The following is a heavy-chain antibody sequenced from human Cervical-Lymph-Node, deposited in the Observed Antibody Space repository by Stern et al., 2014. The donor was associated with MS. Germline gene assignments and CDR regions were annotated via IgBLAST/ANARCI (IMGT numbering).Heavy chain of an antibody. D-gene: IGHD6-13*01. CDR3: ALSSETSDRWYSLGYDL. Sequence: VQLGESGAEVTKPGSSVKVSFKASGGTFSKFPSSWVRQAPGQGLEWIGGLLPVFGTPTYAQEFRGRVTITADVSTSAVYMELSSLRSDDTAVYYCALSSETSDRWYSLGYDLWGQGTLVTVSS. CDR1: GGTFSKFP. CDR2: LLPVFGTP. V-gene: IGHV1-69*01. J-gene: IGHJ5*02.